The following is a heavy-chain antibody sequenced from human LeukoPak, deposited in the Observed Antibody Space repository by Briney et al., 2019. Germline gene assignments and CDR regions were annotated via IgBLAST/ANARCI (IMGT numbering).Heavy chain of an antibody. CDR1: GGSFSGYY. Sequence: SETLSLTCAVYGGSFSGYYWSWIRQPPGKGLEWIGEINHSGSTNYNPSLKSRVTISVDTSKNQFSLKLSSVTAADTAVFFCARHYYGSGSYPFDYWGQGSLVTVSP. V-gene: IGHV4-34*01. CDR3: ARHYYGSGSYPFDY. CDR2: INHSGST. J-gene: IGHJ4*02. D-gene: IGHD3-10*01.